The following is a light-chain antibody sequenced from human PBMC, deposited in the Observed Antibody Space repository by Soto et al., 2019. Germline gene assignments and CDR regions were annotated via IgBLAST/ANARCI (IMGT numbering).Light chain of an antibody. V-gene: IGLV1-44*01. CDR3: ATWHGVLSCPSV. CDR1: NSNIGSDI. Sequence: QSVLTQPHSASGTPGQRATISCCGSNSNIGSDIVNCYQLLPGAAPEVLINTTNQRPSGVPERFSGSKSGTSASLAISGLQSEDEANSSCATWHGVLSCPSVFGTGTKFTVL. CDR2: TTN. J-gene: IGLJ1*01.